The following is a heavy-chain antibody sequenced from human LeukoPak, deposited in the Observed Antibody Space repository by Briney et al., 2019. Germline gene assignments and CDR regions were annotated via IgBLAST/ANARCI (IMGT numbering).Heavy chain of an antibody. CDR1: GFTFSSYW. J-gene: IGHJ4*02. V-gene: IGHV3-7*01. D-gene: IGHD6-13*01. CDR2: IKQDGSEK. Sequence: PGGSLRLSCAASGFTFSSYWMSWVRQAPGKGLEWVANIKQDGSEKYYVDSVKGRFTISRDNAKNSLYLQMNSLRAEDTAVYYCARSHSSWYSGYFDYWGQGTLVTVSS. CDR3: ARSHSSWYSGYFDY.